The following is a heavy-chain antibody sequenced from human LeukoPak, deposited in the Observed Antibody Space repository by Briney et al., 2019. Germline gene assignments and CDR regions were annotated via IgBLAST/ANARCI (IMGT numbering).Heavy chain of an antibody. V-gene: IGHV3-23*01. CDR1: GFTSSTYS. CDR2: IRGSVGGT. J-gene: IGHJ1*01. Sequence: GGSLRLSCVVSGFTSSTYSMTWVRQAPGRGLEWVSSIRGSVGGTYYADSVRGRFTISRDNSKNTLYLQMNSLRAEDTAIYYCSRDPNGDYVGAFDFQRWGQGTLVTVSS. D-gene: IGHD4-17*01. CDR3: SRDPNGDYVGAFDFQR.